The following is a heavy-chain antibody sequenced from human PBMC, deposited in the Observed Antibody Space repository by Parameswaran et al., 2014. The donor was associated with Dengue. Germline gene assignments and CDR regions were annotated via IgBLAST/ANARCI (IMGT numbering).Heavy chain of an antibody. CDR3: ARGGRGYGIDV. CDR2: TYYRSKWFN. V-gene: IGHV6-1*01. J-gene: IGHJ6*01. D-gene: IGHD1-1*01. Sequence: WIRQSPSRGLEWLGRTYYRSKWFNNYEESVKSRITINPDTSKNQFSLQLNFVTPEDTAVYYCARGGRGYGIDVWGPRGPRSPSPQ.